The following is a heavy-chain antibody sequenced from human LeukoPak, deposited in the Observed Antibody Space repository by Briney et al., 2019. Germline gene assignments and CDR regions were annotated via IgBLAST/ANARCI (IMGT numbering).Heavy chain of an antibody. D-gene: IGHD1-26*01. Sequence: SETLSLTCTVSGGSISSGDYYCSWIRQPPGKGLEWIGYIYYSGSTYYNPSLKSRVTISVDTSKNQFSLKLSSVTAADTAVYYCARLSGSYYPDYWGQGTLVTVSS. J-gene: IGHJ4*02. CDR1: GGSISSGDYY. CDR3: ARLSGSYYPDY. V-gene: IGHV4-30-4*08. CDR2: IYYSGST.